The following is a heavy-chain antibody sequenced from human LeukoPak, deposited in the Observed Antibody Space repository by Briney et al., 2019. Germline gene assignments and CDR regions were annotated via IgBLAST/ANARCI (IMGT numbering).Heavy chain of an antibody. CDR2: IIPIFGTA. CDR1: GGTFSSYA. D-gene: IGHD6-19*01. Sequence: SVKVSCKASGGTFSSYAISWVRQAPGQGLEWMGRIIPIFGTANYAQKFQGRVTITTDESTSTAYMELSSLKSEDTAVYYCASLPGIAVAGTGYWGQGTLVTVSS. J-gene: IGHJ4*02. V-gene: IGHV1-69*05. CDR3: ASLPGIAVAGTGY.